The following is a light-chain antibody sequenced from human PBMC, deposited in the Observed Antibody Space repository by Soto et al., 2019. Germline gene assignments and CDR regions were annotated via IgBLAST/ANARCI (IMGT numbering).Light chain of an antibody. CDR2: GNN. CDR3: QSFDSSLSGSSVV. V-gene: IGLV1-40*01. J-gene: IGLJ2*01. Sequence: QSVLTQPPSMSGAPGQRVTISCTGSSSNIGAGSDVLWYQQLPGTAPKLLIYGNNNRPSGVPDRFSGSKSGTSASLTITGLQAEDEADYYCQSFDSSLSGSSVVFGGGTKLTVL. CDR1: SSNIGAGSD.